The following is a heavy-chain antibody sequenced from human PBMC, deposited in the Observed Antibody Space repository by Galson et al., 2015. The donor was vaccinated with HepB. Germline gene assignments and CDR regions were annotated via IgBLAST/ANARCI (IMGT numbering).Heavy chain of an antibody. D-gene: IGHD2/OR15-2a*01. J-gene: IGHJ6*02. CDR1: GGTFNTYA. CDR3: ALYCNRGNCHDLGGNFYYILNF. CDR2: ITPVFRPP. V-gene: IGHV1-69*06. Sequence: SVKVSCKASGGTFNTYAFSWVRLVPGQGLEWMGGITPVFRPPDYAQKFQDRIIITADMSTTTAYMELSSLRSEDTAVYYCALYCNRGNCHDLGGNFYYILNFWGQGTTVTVSS.